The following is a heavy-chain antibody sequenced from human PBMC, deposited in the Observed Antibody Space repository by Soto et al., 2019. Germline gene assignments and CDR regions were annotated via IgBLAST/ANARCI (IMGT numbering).Heavy chain of an antibody. CDR1: GFTFSSYW. CDR3: ARVRPSVVVPAAPGEWFDP. CDR2: IKQDGSEK. D-gene: IGHD2-2*01. V-gene: IGHV3-7*01. J-gene: IGHJ5*02. Sequence: GGSLRLSCAASGFTFSSYWMSWVRQAPGKGLEWVANIKQDGSEKYYVDSVKGRFTISRDNAKNSLYLQMNSLRAEDTAVYYCARVRPSVVVPAAPGEWFDPWGQGTLVTVSS.